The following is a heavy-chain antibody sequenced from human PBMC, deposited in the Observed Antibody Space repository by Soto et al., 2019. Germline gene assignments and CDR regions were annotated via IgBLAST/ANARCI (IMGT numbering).Heavy chain of an antibody. V-gene: IGHV3-30*18. J-gene: IGHJ3*02. CDR2: ISYDGSDK. CDR3: AKESYYDSSDYNAFDI. D-gene: IGHD3-22*01. CDR1: GFTFSTYG. Sequence: LRLSCAASGFTFSTYGMHWVRQAPGKGLEWVAVISYDGSDKYHADSVKGRFTISRDSSKNMLYLQMNSLRAEDTAIYYCAKESYYDSSDYNAFDIWGQGTMVTVSS.